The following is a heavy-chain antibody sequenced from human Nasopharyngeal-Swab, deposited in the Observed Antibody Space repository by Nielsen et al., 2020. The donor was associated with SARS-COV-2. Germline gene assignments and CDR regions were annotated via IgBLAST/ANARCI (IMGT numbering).Heavy chain of an antibody. Sequence: SLKISCAASGFPFSSYWMSWVRQAPGKGLEWVANIKQDGSEKYYVDSVKGRFTISRDNAKNSLYLQMNSLRAEDTAVYYCARGGTVTKGRYNWFDPWGQGTLVTVSS. D-gene: IGHD4-17*01. CDR1: GFPFSSYW. CDR3: ARGGTVTKGRYNWFDP. V-gene: IGHV3-7*01. CDR2: IKQDGSEK. J-gene: IGHJ5*02.